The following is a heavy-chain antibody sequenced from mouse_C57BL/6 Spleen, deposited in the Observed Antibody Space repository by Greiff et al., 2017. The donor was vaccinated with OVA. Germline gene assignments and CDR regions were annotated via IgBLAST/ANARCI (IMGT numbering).Heavy chain of an antibody. J-gene: IGHJ1*03. CDR1: GYTFTSYW. Sequence: QVQLQQSGAELVMPGASVKLSCKASGYTFTSYWMHWVKQRLGQGLEWIGEIDPSDSYTNYNQKFKGKSTLTVDKSSSTAYMQLSSLTSEDSAVYYCARYYYGRSYWYFDVWGTGTTVTVSS. CDR2: IDPSDSYT. D-gene: IGHD1-1*01. V-gene: IGHV1-69*01. CDR3: ARYYYGRSYWYFDV.